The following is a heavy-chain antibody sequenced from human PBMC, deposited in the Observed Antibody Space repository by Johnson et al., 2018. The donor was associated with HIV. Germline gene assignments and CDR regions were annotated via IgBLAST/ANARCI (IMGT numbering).Heavy chain of an antibody. CDR3: AKVRYYDRDAFDI. Sequence: VQLVESGGGLIQPGGSLRLSCAASGFTVSSNYMSWVRQAPGKGLEWVSVIYSGGSTYYADSAKGRFTISRDNSKNTLYLQMNSLRAEDTAVHYCAKVRYYDRDAFDIWGPGTLVTVSS. CDR1: GFTVSSNY. J-gene: IGHJ3*02. V-gene: IGHV3-53*01. D-gene: IGHD3-22*01. CDR2: IYSGGST.